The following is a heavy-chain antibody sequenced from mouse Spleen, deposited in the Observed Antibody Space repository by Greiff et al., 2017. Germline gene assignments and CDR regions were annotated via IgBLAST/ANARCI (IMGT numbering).Heavy chain of an antibody. Sequence: QVQLQQSGAELVKPGASVKLSCKASGYTFTSYYMYWVKQRPGQGLEWIGEINPSNGGTNFNEKFKSKATLTVDKSSSTAYMQLSSLTSEDSAVYYCTRGNWAPFAYWGQGTLVTVSA. CDR1: GYTFTSYY. D-gene: IGHD4-1*01. CDR2: INPSNGGT. CDR3: TRGNWAPFAY. V-gene: IGHV1S81*02. J-gene: IGHJ3*01.